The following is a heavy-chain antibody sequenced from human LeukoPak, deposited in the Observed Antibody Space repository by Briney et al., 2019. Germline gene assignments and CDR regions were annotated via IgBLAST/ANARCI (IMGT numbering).Heavy chain of an antibody. CDR3: AKDTTWIQLWLN. D-gene: IGHD5-18*01. Sequence: PGGSLRLSCAASGFTVSSNFMSWVRQAPEKGLEWVSVMYSDGNTYYADSVKGRFTISRDNSKNTVYLQMNSLRVEDTAIYYCAKDTTWIQLWLNWGQGTLVTVSS. CDR1: GFTVSSNF. V-gene: IGHV3-53*01. J-gene: IGHJ4*02. CDR2: MYSDGNT.